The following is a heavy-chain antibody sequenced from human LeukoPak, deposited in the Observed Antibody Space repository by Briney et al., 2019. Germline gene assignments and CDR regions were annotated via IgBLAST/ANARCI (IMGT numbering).Heavy chain of an antibody. CDR2: INSDGSTT. V-gene: IGHV3-74*03. J-gene: IGHJ4*02. D-gene: IGHD3-10*01. Sequence: PGGSLRLSCAASGFTFSSYWMHWLRLAPGKGLVWVSRINSDGSTTTYADSVKGRFTISRDNAKNTLYLQMNSLRAEDTAVYYCASVDYGSGVDYWGQGTLVTVSS. CDR3: ASVDYGSGVDY. CDR1: GFTFSSYW.